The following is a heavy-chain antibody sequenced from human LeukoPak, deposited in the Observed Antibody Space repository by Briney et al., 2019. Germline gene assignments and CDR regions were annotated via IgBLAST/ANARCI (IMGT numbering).Heavy chain of an antibody. V-gene: IGHV3-23*01. D-gene: IGHD3-10*01. CDR2: ISADSAAT. Sequence: GGSLRLSCAASGSTFSSYWMSWVRQAPGKGLEWVSVISADSAATFYADSVKGRFTISRDNGRNTVFLQMSSLRAGDTALYYCARKSASGNYPLDYWGQGTLVTVSS. CDR1: GSTFSSYW. CDR3: ARKSASGNYPLDY. J-gene: IGHJ4*02.